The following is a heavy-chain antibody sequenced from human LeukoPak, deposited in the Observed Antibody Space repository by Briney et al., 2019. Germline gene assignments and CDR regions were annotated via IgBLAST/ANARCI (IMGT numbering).Heavy chain of an antibody. CDR2: IYYSGST. D-gene: IGHD2-2*01. CDR1: GGSISSGDYH. J-gene: IGHJ4*02. V-gene: IGHV4-30-4*08. Sequence: SETLSLTCTVSGGSISSGDYHWSWIRQPPGKGLEWIGYIYYSGSTYYNPSLKSRVTISVDTSKNQFSLKLSSVTAADTAVYYCARVGEGYCSSTSCSTFDYWGQGTLVTVSS. CDR3: ARVGEGYCSSTSCSTFDY.